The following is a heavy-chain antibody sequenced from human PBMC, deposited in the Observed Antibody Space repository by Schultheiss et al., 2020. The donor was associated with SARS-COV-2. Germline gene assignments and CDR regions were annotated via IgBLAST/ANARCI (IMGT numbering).Heavy chain of an antibody. CDR1: GGTFSSYA. V-gene: IGHV1-69*13. CDR2: IIPIFGTA. Sequence: SVKVSCKASGGTFSSYAISWVRQAPGQGLEWMGGIIPIFGTANYAQKFQGRVTITADESTSTAYMELSSLRSEDTAVYYCARHLNDGYNLEPDDYWGQGTLVTVSS. D-gene: IGHD5-24*01. CDR3: ARHLNDGYNLEPDDY. J-gene: IGHJ4*02.